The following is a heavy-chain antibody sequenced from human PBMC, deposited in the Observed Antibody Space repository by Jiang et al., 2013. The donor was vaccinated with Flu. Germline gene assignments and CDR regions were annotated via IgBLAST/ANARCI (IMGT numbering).Heavy chain of an antibody. CDR1: GGSISSYY. CDR2: IYYSGST. D-gene: IGHD3-16*01. Sequence: GLVKPSETLSLTCTVSGGSISSYYWSWIRQPPGKGLEWIGYIYYSGSTNYNPSLKSRVTISVDTSKNQFSLKLSSVTAADTAVYYCAREVELGGFDYWGQGTLVTVSS. J-gene: IGHJ4*02. V-gene: IGHV4-59*01. CDR3: AREVELGGFDY.